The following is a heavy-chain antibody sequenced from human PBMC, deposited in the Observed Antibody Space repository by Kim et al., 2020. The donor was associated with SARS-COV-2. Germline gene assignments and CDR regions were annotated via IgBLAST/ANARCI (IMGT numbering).Heavy chain of an antibody. CDR3: AKDIKGTELLWFGELLHPYYYYGMDV. CDR1: GFTFDDYA. V-gene: IGHV3-9*01. J-gene: IGHJ6*02. D-gene: IGHD3-10*01. CDR2: ISWNSGSI. Sequence: SLRLSCAASGFTFDDYAMHWVRQAPGKGLEWVSGISWNSGSIGYADSVKGRFTISRDNAKNSLYLQMNSLRAEDTALYYCAKDIKGTELLWFGELLHPYYYYGMDVWGQGTTVTVSS.